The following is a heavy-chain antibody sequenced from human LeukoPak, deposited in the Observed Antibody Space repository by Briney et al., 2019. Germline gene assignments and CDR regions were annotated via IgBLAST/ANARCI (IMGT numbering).Heavy chain of an antibody. CDR1: GFTFDNYV. Sequence: GSLRLSCSASGFTFDNYVMSWVRQAPGKGLEWISLIRSKVYGGTTEYAASVQGRFSISRDDSKSIAYLQMNSLETDGTAVYYCTRSLTGSPFDYWGLGTLVTVSS. CDR3: TRSLTGSPFDY. D-gene: IGHD7-27*01. CDR2: IRSKVYGGTT. J-gene: IGHJ4*02. V-gene: IGHV3-49*04.